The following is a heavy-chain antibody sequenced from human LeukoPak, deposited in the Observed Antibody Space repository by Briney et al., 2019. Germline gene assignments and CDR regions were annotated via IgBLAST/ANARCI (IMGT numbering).Heavy chain of an antibody. Sequence: GGSLRLSCAASGFIVSNNYMNWVRQAPGKGLEWVSIIYSGGGTYYADSVKGRFTISRDNSKNTLYLQMNSMRADDTAVYYCARGCYYERSGYCPFDYWGPGTLVTVSS. J-gene: IGHJ4*02. CDR3: ARGCYYERSGYCPFDY. CDR1: GFIVSNNY. CDR2: IYSGGGT. V-gene: IGHV3-53*01. D-gene: IGHD3-22*01.